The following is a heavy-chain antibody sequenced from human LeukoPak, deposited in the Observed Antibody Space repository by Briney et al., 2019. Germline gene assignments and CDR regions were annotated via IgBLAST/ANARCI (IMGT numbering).Heavy chain of an antibody. D-gene: IGHD3-10*01. Sequence: ASVKVSCKASGYSFTTYEMNWVRQAPGQGLEWMGWINTNTGNPTYAQGFTGRFVFSLDTSVNTAYLQITGLKAEDTALYYCSRGDGSGSYYSIYWGQGTLVTVSS. J-gene: IGHJ4*02. CDR1: GYSFTTYE. V-gene: IGHV7-4-1*02. CDR2: INTNTGNP. CDR3: SRGDGSGSYYSIY.